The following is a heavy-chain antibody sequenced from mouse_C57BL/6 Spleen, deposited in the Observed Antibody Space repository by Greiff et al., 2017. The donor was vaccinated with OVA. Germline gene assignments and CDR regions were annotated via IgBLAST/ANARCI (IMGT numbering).Heavy chain of an antibody. CDR1: GFSFNTYA. CDR2: IRSKSNNYAT. J-gene: IGHJ2*01. CDR3: VRHDGYGLDY. V-gene: IGHV10-1*01. D-gene: IGHD2-3*01. Sequence: EVQRVESGGGLVQPKGSLNLSCAASGFSFNTYAMNWVRQAPGKGLEWVARIRSKSNNYATYYADSVKDRFTISRDDSESMLYLQMNNLKTEDTAMYSCVRHDGYGLDYWGQGTTLTVSS.